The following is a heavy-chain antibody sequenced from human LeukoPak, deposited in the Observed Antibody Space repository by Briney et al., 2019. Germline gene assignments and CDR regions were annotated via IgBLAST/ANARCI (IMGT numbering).Heavy chain of an antibody. D-gene: IGHD4-17*01. CDR2: IYYSGST. CDR1: GGSISSYY. CDR3: ARDLVYGDYPGHDAFDI. J-gene: IGHJ3*02. V-gene: IGHV4-59*01. Sequence: SETLSLTCTVSGGSISSYYWSWIRQPPGKGLEWTGYIYYSGSTNYNPSLKSRVTISVDTSKNQFSLKLSSVTAADTAVYYCARDLVYGDYPGHDAFDIWGQGTMVTVSS.